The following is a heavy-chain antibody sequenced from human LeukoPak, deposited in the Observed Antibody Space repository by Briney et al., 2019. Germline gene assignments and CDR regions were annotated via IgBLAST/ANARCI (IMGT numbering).Heavy chain of an antibody. Sequence: GGSLRLSCAASGFTVSSNYMSWVRQAPGKGLEWVSVIYSGGSTYYADSVKGRFTISRDNSKNTLYLQMNSLRAEDTAVYYCAKSGYCSSTSCWRHYYYYMDVWGKGTTVTVSS. V-gene: IGHV3-53*01. J-gene: IGHJ6*03. CDR1: GFTVSSNY. D-gene: IGHD2-2*03. CDR3: AKSGYCSSTSCWRHYYYYMDV. CDR2: IYSGGST.